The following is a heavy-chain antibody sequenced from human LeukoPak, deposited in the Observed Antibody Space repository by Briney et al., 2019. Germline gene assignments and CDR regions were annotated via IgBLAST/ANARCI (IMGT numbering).Heavy chain of an antibody. CDR2: IIPIFGIA. CDR3: ARDWKDDSSGYYDY. Sequence: SVKVSGKASGGTFSSYAISWVRQAPGQGREGMGRIIPIFGIANYAQKLQGRVTVTADKSTSTAYTELRSLSSENTAVYYCARDWKDDSSGYYDYWGQGTLVTVSS. V-gene: IGHV1-69*04. J-gene: IGHJ4*02. CDR1: GGTFSSYA. D-gene: IGHD3-22*01.